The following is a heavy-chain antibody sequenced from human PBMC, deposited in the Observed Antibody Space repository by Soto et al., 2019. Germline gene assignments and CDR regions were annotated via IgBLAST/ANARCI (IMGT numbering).Heavy chain of an antibody. CDR3: ARPLIAARPWIAFDI. V-gene: IGHV4-39*01. J-gene: IGHJ3*02. D-gene: IGHD6-6*01. Sequence: QLQLQESGPGLVKPSETLSLTCTVSGGSISSSSYYWGWIRQPPGKGLEWIGSIYYSGSTYYNPSLKSRVTISVDTSKNQFSLKLSSVTAADTAVYYCARPLIAARPWIAFDIWGQGTMVTVSS. CDR2: IYYSGST. CDR1: GGSISSSSYY.